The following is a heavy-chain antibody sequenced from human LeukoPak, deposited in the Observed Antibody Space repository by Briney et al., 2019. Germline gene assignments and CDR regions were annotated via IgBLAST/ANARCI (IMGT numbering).Heavy chain of an antibody. CDR2: IYYSGST. Sequence: SETLSLTCTVSGGSISSGGYYWSWIRPQPGKGLEWIGYIYYSGSTYYNPSLKSRVTISVDTSKNQFSLRLTSVTAGDTAVYYCARVQVGFFDYWGQGTLVTVSS. CDR1: GGSISSGGYY. CDR3: ARVQVGFFDY. J-gene: IGHJ4*02. D-gene: IGHD1-26*01. V-gene: IGHV4-31*03.